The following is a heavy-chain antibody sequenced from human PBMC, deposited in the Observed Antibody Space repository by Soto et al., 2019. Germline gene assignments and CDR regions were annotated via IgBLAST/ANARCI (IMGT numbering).Heavy chain of an antibody. CDR1: GGSVSSYY. Sequence: SETLSLTCTVSGGSVSSYYWNWIRQPAGKGLEWIGRIYTSGITNYNPSLKSRVTMSVDTSKNQFSLRLNSVTAADTAVYYCVRMGYGPTDTSAYYLFDSWGQGTLVTVSS. CDR3: VRMGYGPTDTSAYYLFDS. D-gene: IGHD3-22*01. CDR2: IYTSGIT. V-gene: IGHV4-4*07. J-gene: IGHJ5*01.